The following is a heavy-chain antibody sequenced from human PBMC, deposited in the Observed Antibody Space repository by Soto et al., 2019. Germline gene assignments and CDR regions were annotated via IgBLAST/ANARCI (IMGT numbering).Heavy chain of an antibody. D-gene: IGHD2-15*01. J-gene: IGHJ4*02. Sequence: QMQQQESGPGLVKPSEILSLTCTVSGGSISSSSYYWGWIRQPPGKGLEWIGSIYYSGSTYYNPSLRSRVTISVDTSKNQFSLKLSSVTAADTAVYYCARHTPAISISDHWGQGTLVTVSS. CDR3: ARHTPAISISDH. CDR1: GGSISSSSYY. V-gene: IGHV4-39*01. CDR2: IYYSGST.